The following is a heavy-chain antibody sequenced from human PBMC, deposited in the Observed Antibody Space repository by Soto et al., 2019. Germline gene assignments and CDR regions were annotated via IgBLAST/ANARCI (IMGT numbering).Heavy chain of an antibody. CDR2: INAGNGNT. CDR3: ARGYGGPIGWFDP. CDR1: GYTFTSYA. Sequence: ASVKVSCKAAGYTFTSYAMHWGGQAPGQRLEWMGWINAGNGNTKYSQKFQGRVTITRDTSASTAYMELSSLRSEDTAVYYCARGYGGPIGWFDPWGQGTPVTVSS. V-gene: IGHV1-3*01. D-gene: IGHD3-16*01. J-gene: IGHJ5*02.